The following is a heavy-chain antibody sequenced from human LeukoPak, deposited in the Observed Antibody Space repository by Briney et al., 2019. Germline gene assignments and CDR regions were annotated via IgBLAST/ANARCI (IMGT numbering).Heavy chain of an antibody. Sequence: SETLSLTCAVYGGSFSGYYWSWIRQPPGKGLEWIGEINHSGSTNYNPSLKSRVTISVDTSKNQFSLKLSSVTAADTAVYYCARRSKRIYYYGMDVWGQGTTVTVSS. CDR2: INHSGST. V-gene: IGHV4-34*01. CDR1: GGSFSGYY. D-gene: IGHD5/OR15-5a*01. J-gene: IGHJ6*02. CDR3: ARRSKRIYYYGMDV.